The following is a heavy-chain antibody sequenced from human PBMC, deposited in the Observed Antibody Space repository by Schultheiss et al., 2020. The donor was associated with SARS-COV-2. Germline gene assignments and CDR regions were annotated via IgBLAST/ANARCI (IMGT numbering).Heavy chain of an antibody. J-gene: IGHJ6*02. CDR1: GFTFSSYA. CDR2: ISTTGGAT. D-gene: IGHD3-10*01. CDR3: AKPPQSTMIRGGGMDV. V-gene: IGHV3-23*01. Sequence: GGSLRLSCAASGFTFSSYAMHWVRQAPGKGLEWVSAISTTGGATYYADSVKGRFTISRDNSKNTLYLQMNSLRAEDMAVYYCAKPPQSTMIRGGGMDVWGQGTTVTVSS.